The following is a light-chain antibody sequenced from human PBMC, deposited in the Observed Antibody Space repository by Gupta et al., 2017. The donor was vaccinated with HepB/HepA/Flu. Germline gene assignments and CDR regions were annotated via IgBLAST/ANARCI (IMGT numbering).Light chain of an antibody. CDR2: SAS. CDR1: QSIDSY. V-gene: IGKV1-39*01. J-gene: IGKJ1*01. Sequence: DIQMTQSPPSLSASVGDRVTLTCRASQSIDSYLNWYQQKPGKAPKLLIYSASSLQSGVPSRFSGSGSGTDFTLTISSLQPEDFASYFCQQSYSNLWTFGQGTKVEIK. CDR3: QQSYSNLWT.